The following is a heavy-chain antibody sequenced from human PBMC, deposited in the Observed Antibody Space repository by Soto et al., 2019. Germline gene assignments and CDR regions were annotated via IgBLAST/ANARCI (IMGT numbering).Heavy chain of an antibody. V-gene: IGHV2-5*01. CDR1: GFSLSTSGVG. J-gene: IGHJ5*02. CDR2: IYWNDDK. Sequence: SGPTLVNPTQTLTLTCTFSGFSLSTSGVGVGWIRQPPGKALEWLALIYWNDDKRYSPSLKSRLTITKDTSKNQVVLTMTNMDPVDTATYYCAPRPVPYYYDSSSYLRVDNWFDPWGQGTLVTVSS. CDR3: APRPVPYYYDSSSYLRVDNWFDP. D-gene: IGHD3-22*01.